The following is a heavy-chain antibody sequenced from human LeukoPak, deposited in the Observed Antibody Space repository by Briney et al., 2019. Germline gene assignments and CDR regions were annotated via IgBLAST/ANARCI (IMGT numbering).Heavy chain of an antibody. CDR1: GFTFSSYA. V-gene: IGHV3-23*01. CDR3: ARSITMVRGVFHY. Sequence: PGGSLRLSCAASGFTFSSYAMSWVRQAPGKGLEWVSAISGSGGSTYYADSVKGRFTISRDNSKNTLYLQMNSLRAEDTDVYYCARSITMVRGVFHYWGQGTLVTVSS. D-gene: IGHD3-10*01. J-gene: IGHJ4*02. CDR2: ISGSGGST.